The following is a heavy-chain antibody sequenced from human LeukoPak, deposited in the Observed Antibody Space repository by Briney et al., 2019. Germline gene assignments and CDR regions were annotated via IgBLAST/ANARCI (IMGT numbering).Heavy chain of an antibody. Sequence: PSETLSLTCTVSGGSISSSSYYWGWIRQPPGKGLEWIGSIYYSGSTYYNPSLKSRVTISVDTSKNQFSLKLSSVTAADTAVYYCARGSSGSTMIVVVDYYYYGMDVWGQGTTVTVSS. CDR2: IYYSGST. CDR3: ARGSSGSTMIVVVDYYYYGMDV. D-gene: IGHD3-22*01. CDR1: GGSISSSSYY. V-gene: IGHV4-39*07. J-gene: IGHJ6*02.